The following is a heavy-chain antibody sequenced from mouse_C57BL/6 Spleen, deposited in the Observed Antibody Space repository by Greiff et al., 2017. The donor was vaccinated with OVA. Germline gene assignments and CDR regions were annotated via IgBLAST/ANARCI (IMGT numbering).Heavy chain of an antibody. J-gene: IGHJ2*01. Sequence: QVQLQQSGPELVKPGASVKISCKASGYTFTDYYINWVKQRPGQGLEWIGWIFPGSGSTYYNEKFKGKATLTVDKSSSTAYMLLSSLTSEDSAVYFCARWDYYGSSYVFDYWGQGTTLTVSS. D-gene: IGHD1-1*01. V-gene: IGHV1-75*01. CDR1: GYTFTDYY. CDR3: ARWDYYGSSYVFDY. CDR2: IFPGSGST.